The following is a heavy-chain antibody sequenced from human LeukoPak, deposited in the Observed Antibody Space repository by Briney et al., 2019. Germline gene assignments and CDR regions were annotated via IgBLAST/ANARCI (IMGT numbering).Heavy chain of an antibody. Sequence: SETLSLTCTVSGGSISSYYWSWIRQPPGKGLEWLGYIYYSGSTNYNPSLKSRVTISVDTSKNQFSLKLSSVTAADTAVYYCARDKGCSGGSCYSDDAFDIWGQGTMVTVSS. J-gene: IGHJ3*02. CDR1: GGSISSYY. D-gene: IGHD2-15*01. CDR2: IYYSGST. CDR3: ARDKGCSGGSCYSDDAFDI. V-gene: IGHV4-59*01.